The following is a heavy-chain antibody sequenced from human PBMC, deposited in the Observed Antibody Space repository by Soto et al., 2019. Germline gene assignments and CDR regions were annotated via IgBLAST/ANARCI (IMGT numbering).Heavy chain of an antibody. CDR1: GGSISSGGYY. D-gene: IGHD6-13*01. CDR2: IYYSGST. J-gene: IGHJ1*01. CDR3: ARGYSNRWSYFQY. V-gene: IGHV4-31*03. Sequence: SETLSLTCTVSGGSISSGGYYWSWIRQHPGKGLECIGYIYYSGSTYYNPSLKSRVTISVDTSENQFSLKLSSVTAADTAVYYCARGYSNRWSYFQYWGQGTLVTVSS.